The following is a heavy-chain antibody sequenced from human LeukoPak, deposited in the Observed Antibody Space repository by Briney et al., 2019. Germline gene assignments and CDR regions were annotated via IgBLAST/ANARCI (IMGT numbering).Heavy chain of an antibody. D-gene: IGHD3-3*01. V-gene: IGHV3-33*01. Sequence: PGRSLRLSCAASGFTFSSYGMHWVRQAPGKGLEWVAVIWYDGSNKYYADSVKGRFTISRDNSKNTLYLQMNSLRAEDTAVYYCARSPSTPDFGVEYYMDVWGKGTTVTVSS. CDR3: ARSPSTPDFGVEYYMDV. J-gene: IGHJ6*03. CDR2: IWYDGSNK. CDR1: GFTFSSYG.